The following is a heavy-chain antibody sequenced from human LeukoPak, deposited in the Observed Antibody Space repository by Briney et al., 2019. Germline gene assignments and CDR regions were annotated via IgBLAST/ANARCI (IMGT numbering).Heavy chain of an antibody. V-gene: IGHV4-34*01. Sequence: SETLSLTCAVYGGSCSGYYWSWIRQPPGRGLEWIGEINHSGSTNYNPSLKSRVTISVDTSKNQFSLKLSSVTAADTAVYYCARLSNNYYDSSVHFDYWGQGTLVTVSS. D-gene: IGHD3-22*01. CDR1: GGSCSGYY. J-gene: IGHJ4*02. CDR3: ARLSNNYYDSSVHFDY. CDR2: INHSGST.